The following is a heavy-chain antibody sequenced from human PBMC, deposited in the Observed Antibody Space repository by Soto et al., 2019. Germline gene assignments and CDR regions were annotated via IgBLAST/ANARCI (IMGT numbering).Heavy chain of an antibody. V-gene: IGHV1-3*01. D-gene: IGHD2-15*01. CDR2: INAGNGNT. CDR1: GYTFTSYA. J-gene: IGHJ5*02. Sequence: ASVKVSCKASGYTFTSYAMRWVRQAPGQRLEWMGWINAGNGNTKYSQKFQGRVTITRDTSASTAYMELGSLRSEDTAVYYCARGAIVVVVAAIWFDPWGQGTLVTVSS. CDR3: ARGAIVVVVAAIWFDP.